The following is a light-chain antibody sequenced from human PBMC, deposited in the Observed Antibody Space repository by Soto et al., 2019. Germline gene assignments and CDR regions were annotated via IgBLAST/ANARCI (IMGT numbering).Light chain of an antibody. Sequence: QSALTQPAFVSGSPGQSITISCTGTSGDIGGYNYVSWFQQHPGKAPKLMIYDVINRPSGVSNRFSGSKSGNTASLTISGLESEDEADYYCSSYTNRHTWVFGGGTKLTVL. CDR1: SGDIGGYNY. CDR3: SSYTNRHTWV. CDR2: DVI. J-gene: IGLJ3*02. V-gene: IGLV2-14*03.